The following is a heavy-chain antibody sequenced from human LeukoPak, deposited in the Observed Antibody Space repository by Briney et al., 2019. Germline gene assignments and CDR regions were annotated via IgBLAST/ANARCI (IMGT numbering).Heavy chain of an antibody. D-gene: IGHD3-3*01. V-gene: IGHV3-21*04. Sequence: GGSLRLSCAASGFTFSSYSMNWVRQAPGKGLEWVSSISSSSYIYYADSVKGRFTISRDNAKNSLYLQMNSLRAEDTALYYCAKDRNHVTISGSSFDYWGQGTLVTVSS. CDR2: ISSSSYI. J-gene: IGHJ4*02. CDR1: GFTFSSYS. CDR3: AKDRNHVTISGSSFDY.